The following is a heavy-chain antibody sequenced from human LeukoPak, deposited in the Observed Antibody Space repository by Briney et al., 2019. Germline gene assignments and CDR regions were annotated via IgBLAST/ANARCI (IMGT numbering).Heavy chain of an antibody. Sequence: PGGSLRLSCAASRFTFSSYAMSWVRQAPGRGLEWVATIGGTGDRTYYADSVKGRFTISRDNSKNTLYLQMNSLRAEDTAVYYCAKMEGATFPLFDYWGQGTLVTVSS. J-gene: IGHJ4*02. CDR2: IGGTGDRT. CDR3: AKMEGATFPLFDY. D-gene: IGHD1-26*01. CDR1: RFTFSSYA. V-gene: IGHV3-23*01.